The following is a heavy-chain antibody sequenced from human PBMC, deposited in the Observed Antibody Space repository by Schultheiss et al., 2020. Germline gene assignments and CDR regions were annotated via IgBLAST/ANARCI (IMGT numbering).Heavy chain of an antibody. CDR3: AKNSGLNY. CDR1: GFTFSSYG. J-gene: IGHJ4*02. CDR2: ISYDGSNK. Sequence: GESLKISCAASGFTFSSYGMHWVRQAPGKGLEWVAVISYDGSNKYYADSVKGRFTISRDNSKNTLYLQMNSLRAEDTAVYYCAKNSGLNYWGQGTLVTVSS. D-gene: IGHD2-8*01. V-gene: IGHV3-30*18.